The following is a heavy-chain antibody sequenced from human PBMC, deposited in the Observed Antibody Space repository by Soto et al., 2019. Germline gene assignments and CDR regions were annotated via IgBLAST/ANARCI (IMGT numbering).Heavy chain of an antibody. CDR2: IYYSGST. D-gene: IGHD2-2*01. J-gene: IGHJ5*02. Sequence: TSETLSLTCTVSGGSIGSGDYYWSWIRQPPGKGMEWIGYIYYSGSTYYNPSLKSRVTISVDTSKNQFSLKLSSVTAADTAVYYCARELVPAAHNWFDPWGQGTLVTVSS. CDR1: GGSIGSGDYY. CDR3: ARELVPAAHNWFDP. V-gene: IGHV4-30-4*01.